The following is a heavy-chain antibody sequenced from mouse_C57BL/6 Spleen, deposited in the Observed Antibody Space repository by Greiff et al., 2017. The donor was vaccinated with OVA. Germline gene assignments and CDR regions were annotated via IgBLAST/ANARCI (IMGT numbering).Heavy chain of an antibody. CDR2: ISDGGSYT. V-gene: IGHV5-4*01. J-gene: IGHJ2*01. CDR1: GFTFSSYA. D-gene: IGHD2-1*01. Sequence: EVQLVESGGGLVKPGGSLKLSCAASGFTFSSYAMSWVRQTPEKRLEWVATISDGGSYTYYPDNVKGRFTISRDNAKNNLYLQMSHLKSEDTAMYYCARDMVLPYFDYWGQGTTLTVSS. CDR3: ARDMVLPYFDY.